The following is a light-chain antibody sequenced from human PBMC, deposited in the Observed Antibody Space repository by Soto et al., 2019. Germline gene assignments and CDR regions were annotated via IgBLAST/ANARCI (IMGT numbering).Light chain of an antibody. CDR2: EAF. CDR3: QENYSPLLA. Sequence: DIQMTQSPSSLSASVGDTVTITCRASQNIGNYLSWFQQKPGEAPRLLIYEAFTFETGVPSRFSSSAIGTEFTLTINDLQPDDLGIYHCQENYSPLLAFGGGTRVDLK. V-gene: IGKV1-39*01. J-gene: IGKJ4*01. CDR1: QNIGNY.